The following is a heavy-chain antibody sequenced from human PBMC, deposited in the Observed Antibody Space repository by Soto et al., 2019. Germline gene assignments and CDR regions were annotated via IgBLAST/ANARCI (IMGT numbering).Heavy chain of an antibody. D-gene: IGHD3-10*02. Sequence: SVKVSCKASGYTFNIHARHWVRQAPGQRPEWLGWINAGNGNTYYSEKFEGRVTFTRDTLATTVNMELTSLTYEDTAVYYCGRDQSGIGYYVDWFDPWGQGTLVTVS. CDR2: INAGNGNT. V-gene: IGHV1-3*01. CDR1: GYTFNIHA. J-gene: IGHJ5*02. CDR3: GRDQSGIGYYVDWFDP.